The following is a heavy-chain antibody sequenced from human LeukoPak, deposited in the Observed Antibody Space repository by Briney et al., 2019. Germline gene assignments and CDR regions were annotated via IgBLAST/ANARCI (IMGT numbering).Heavy chain of an antibody. CDR1: GFTFSSYS. Sequence: GGSLRLSCAASGFTFSSYSMNWVRQAPGKGLEWVSSISSSSSYIYYADSVKGRFTISRDNAKNSLYLQMNSLRAEDTAVYYCARDQIGLRYFDWSRPHRGAFDIWGQGTMVTVSS. CDR2: ISSSSSYI. D-gene: IGHD3-9*01. V-gene: IGHV3-21*01. J-gene: IGHJ3*02. CDR3: ARDQIGLRYFDWSRPHRGAFDI.